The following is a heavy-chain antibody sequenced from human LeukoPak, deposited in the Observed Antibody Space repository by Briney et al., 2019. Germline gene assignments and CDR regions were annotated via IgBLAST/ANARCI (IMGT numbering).Heavy chain of an antibody. Sequence: GGSLRLSCAASGFIFGGYAMHWVRQAPGKGLQWLAVISYDGGKTYYADSVEGRFTISRDNSKSTVYLEINSLRSEDTAIYYCARGFNDFWSGSQIEYWGQGTLVTVSS. J-gene: IGHJ4*02. CDR3: ARGFNDFWSGSQIEY. D-gene: IGHD3-3*01. CDR1: GFIFGGYA. V-gene: IGHV3-30-3*01. CDR2: ISYDGGKT.